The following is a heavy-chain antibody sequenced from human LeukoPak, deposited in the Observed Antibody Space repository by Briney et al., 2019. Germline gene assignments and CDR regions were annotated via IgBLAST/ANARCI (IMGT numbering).Heavy chain of an antibody. Sequence: GGSLRLSCAASGFTVSSNYMNWVRQAPGKGLEWVSVFYSGSSTYYTDSVKGRFTISRDNSKNTLYLQMNSLRAEDTAVYYCATENHDSNAFDIWGQGTMVTVSS. CDR2: FYSGSST. D-gene: IGHD2-15*01. CDR3: ATENHDSNAFDI. CDR1: GFTVSSNY. V-gene: IGHV3-53*01. J-gene: IGHJ3*02.